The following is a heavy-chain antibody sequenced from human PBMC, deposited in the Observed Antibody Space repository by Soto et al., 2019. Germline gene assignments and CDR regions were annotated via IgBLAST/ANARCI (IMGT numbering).Heavy chain of an antibody. V-gene: IGHV3-21*01. J-gene: IGHJ4*02. CDR2: ISSRSSGV. CDR3: ARRYCTDGVCPFDS. Sequence: GGSLRLSCAAAGVTFSSYSMSWVRQAPGQGLEWVSSISSRSSGVYYADSLKGRFTISRDNTKNSLYLQMNSLRAEDTAVYYCARRYCTDGVCPFDSWGQGTLVTVSS. CDR1: GVTFSSYS. D-gene: IGHD2-8*01.